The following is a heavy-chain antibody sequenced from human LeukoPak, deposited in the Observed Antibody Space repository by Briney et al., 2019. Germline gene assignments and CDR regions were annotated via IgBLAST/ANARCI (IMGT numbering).Heavy chain of an antibody. CDR3: ARVLNGLKYYYYGMDV. CDR2: ISAYNGNT. CDR1: GYTFTSYG. V-gene: IGHV1-18*01. D-gene: IGHD3-16*01. Sequence: GASVKVSCKASGYTFTSYGISWVRQAPGQGLEWMGWISAYNGNTNYAQKLQGRVTMTTDTSTSTAYMELRSLRSDDTAVYYCARVLNGLKYYYYGMDVWGQGTTVTVSS. J-gene: IGHJ6*02.